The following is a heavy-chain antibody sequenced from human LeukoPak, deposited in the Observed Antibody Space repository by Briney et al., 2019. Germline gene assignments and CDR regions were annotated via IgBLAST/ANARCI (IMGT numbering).Heavy chain of an antibody. CDR1: GGTFSSYA. CDR3: ARSLSNYDILTGFDY. CDR2: IIPIFGTA. V-gene: IGHV1-69*13. J-gene: IGHJ4*02. Sequence: SVKVSCKASGGTFSSYAISWVRQAPGQGLEWMGGIIPIFGTANYAQKFQGRVTITADESTSTAYMELSSLRSEDTAVYYCARSLSNYDILTGFDYWGQGALVTVSS. D-gene: IGHD3-9*01.